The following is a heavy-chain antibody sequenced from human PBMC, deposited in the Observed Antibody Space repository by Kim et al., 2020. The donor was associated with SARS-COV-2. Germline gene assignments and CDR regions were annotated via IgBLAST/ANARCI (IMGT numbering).Heavy chain of an antibody. CDR2: IYSGGTT. D-gene: IGHD3-9*01. J-gene: IGHJ4*02. V-gene: IGHV3-66*02. CDR3: AGGGDILTGYTFDF. CDR1: GFTVSSSY. Sequence: GGSLRLSCAASGFTVSSSYMSWVRQAPGKGLEWVAVIYSGGTTSYADSVKGRFTISRDKGKNMVYLRMTSLRTEDTAVYFCAGGGDILTGYTFDFWGQGSLVTVSS.